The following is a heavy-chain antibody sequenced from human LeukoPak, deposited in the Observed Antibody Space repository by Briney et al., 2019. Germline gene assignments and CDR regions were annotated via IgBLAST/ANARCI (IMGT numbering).Heavy chain of an antibody. J-gene: IGHJ4*02. Sequence: PGGSLRLSCAASGFTFSSYAMSWVRQAPGKGLEWVANIKQDGSEKYYVDSVKGRFTISRDNAKNSLYLQMNSLRAEDTAVYYCARDRRLPRYWGQGTLVTVSS. V-gene: IGHV3-7*01. CDR1: GFTFSSYA. CDR3: ARDRRLPRY. D-gene: IGHD5-18*01. CDR2: IKQDGSEK.